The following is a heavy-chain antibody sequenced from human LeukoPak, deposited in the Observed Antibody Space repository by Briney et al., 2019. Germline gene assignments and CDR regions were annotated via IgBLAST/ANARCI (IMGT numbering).Heavy chain of an antibody. V-gene: IGHV1-46*01. Sequence: ASVKVSCKASGYTFTSYYMHWVRQAPGQGLEWMGIINPSFGSTSYAQKFQGRVTMTTDTSTSTVYMELSSLRSEDTAVYYCASGSYYYDSSGYYKAAFGDYWGQGTLVSVSS. J-gene: IGHJ4*02. CDR3: ASGSYYYDSSGYYKAAFGDY. CDR2: INPSFGST. D-gene: IGHD3-22*01. CDR1: GYTFTSYY.